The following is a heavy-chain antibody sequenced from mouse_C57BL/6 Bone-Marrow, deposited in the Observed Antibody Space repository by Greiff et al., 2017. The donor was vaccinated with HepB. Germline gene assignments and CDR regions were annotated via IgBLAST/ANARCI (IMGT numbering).Heavy chain of an antibody. CDR1: GYTFTSYG. CDR2: IYPRSGNT. D-gene: IGHD2-4*01. J-gene: IGHJ4*01. CDR3: ARGKLRRRYMDY. Sequence: QVQMKQSGAELARPGASVKLSCKASGYTFTSYGISWVKQRTGQGLEWIGEIYPRSGNTYYNEKFKGKATLTADKSSSTAYMELRSLTSEDSAVYFCARGKLRRRYMDYWGQGTSVTVSS. V-gene: IGHV1-81*01.